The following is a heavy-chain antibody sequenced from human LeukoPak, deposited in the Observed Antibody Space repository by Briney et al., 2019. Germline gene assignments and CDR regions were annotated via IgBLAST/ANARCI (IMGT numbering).Heavy chain of an antibody. CDR1: GGSIRSDDYY. J-gene: IGHJ2*01. V-gene: IGHV4-30-4*08. Sequence: PSQTLSLTCTVSGGSIRSDDYYWNWIRQPPGKGLEWIGYIYYSGSTNYNPSLKSRVTISVDTSKNQFSLKLSSVTAADTAVYYCARVPTWGRLGFDLWGRGTLVTVSS. CDR3: ARVPTWGRLGFDL. CDR2: IYYSGST. D-gene: IGHD7-27*01.